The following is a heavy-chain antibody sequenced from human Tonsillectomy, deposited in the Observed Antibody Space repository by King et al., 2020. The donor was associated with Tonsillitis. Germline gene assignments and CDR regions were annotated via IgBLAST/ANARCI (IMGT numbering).Heavy chain of an antibody. J-gene: IGHJ4*02. V-gene: IGHV3-20*01. D-gene: IGHD3-9*01. CDR1: GFTFDDYG. CDR3: ARAGYDILTGHFDY. Sequence: VQLVESGGGVVRPGGSLRLSCAVSGFTFDDYGMSWVRQAPGKGLEWVSGSNWNGGSTGYADSVKGRFTISRDNAKNSLYLQMNSLRAEDTALYHCARAGYDILTGHFDYWGQGTLVTVSS. CDR2: SNWNGGST.